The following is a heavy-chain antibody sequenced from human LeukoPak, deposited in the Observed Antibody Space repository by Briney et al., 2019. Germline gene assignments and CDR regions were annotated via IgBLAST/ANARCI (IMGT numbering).Heavy chain of an antibody. D-gene: IGHD2-15*01. CDR1: GYHFANDW. CDR2: IYPDDSDT. V-gene: IGHV5-51*01. Sequence: GESLKISCKGSGYHFANDWIGWVRQMPGKGLVWMGIIYPDDSDTIYSPSFQGQVIISADKSISTAYLQWSSLKASDSAIYYCARQESEITTPANRYFDRWGQGTLVTVSS. CDR3: ARQESEITTPANRYFDR. J-gene: IGHJ4*02.